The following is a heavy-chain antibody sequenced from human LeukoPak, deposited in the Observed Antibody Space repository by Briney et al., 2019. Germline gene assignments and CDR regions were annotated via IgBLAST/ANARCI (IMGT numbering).Heavy chain of an antibody. CDR2: ISAYNGNT. CDR1: GYTFTSYG. D-gene: IGHD2-21*01. V-gene: IGHV1-18*01. J-gene: IGHJ3*02. Sequence: ASVKVSCKASGYTFTSYGISWVRQAPGQGLEWMGWISAYNGNTNYAQKLQGRVTMTTDTSTSTAYMELRSLRSGDTAVYYCARTIRGWGSGAFDIWGQGTMVTVSS. CDR3: ARTIRGWGSGAFDI.